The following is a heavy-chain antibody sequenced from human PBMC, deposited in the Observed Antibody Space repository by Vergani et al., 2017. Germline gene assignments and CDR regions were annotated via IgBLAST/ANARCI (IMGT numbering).Heavy chain of an antibody. CDR2: ISSSSSTI. D-gene: IGHD6-13*01. Sequence: QLQLQESGPGLVKPSETLSLTCTVSGGSVSSGSYYWSWIRQPAGKGLEWVSYISSSSSTIYYAEPVQGRFTISRANAKNSLYLQMNSRRAEDTAGYYCARDPTLKYWSSSWNNHFDYWGQGTLVTVSS. CDR3: ARDPTLKYWSSSWNNHFDY. J-gene: IGHJ4*02. CDR1: GGSVSSGSYY. V-gene: IGHV3-11*04.